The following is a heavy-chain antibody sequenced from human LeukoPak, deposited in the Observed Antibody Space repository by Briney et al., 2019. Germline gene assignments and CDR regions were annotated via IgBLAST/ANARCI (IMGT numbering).Heavy chain of an antibody. J-gene: IGHJ4*02. CDR2: IIPIFGTA. CDR3: ARDRGYSSGWYRAFDY. Sequence: SVKVSCKASGGTFGSYAISWVRQAPGQGLEWMGGIIPIFGTANYAQKFQGRVTITADESTSTAYMELSSLRSEDTAVYYCARDRGYSSGWYRAFDYWGQGTLVTVSS. V-gene: IGHV1-69*13. D-gene: IGHD6-19*01. CDR1: GGTFGSYA.